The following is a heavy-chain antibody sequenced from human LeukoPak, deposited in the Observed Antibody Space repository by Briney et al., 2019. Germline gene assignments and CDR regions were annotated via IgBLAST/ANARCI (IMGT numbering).Heavy chain of an antibody. CDR2: INPNSGAT. CDR1: GFTFNNYG. J-gene: IGHJ3*02. Sequence: GGSLRLSCGASGFTFNNYGMHWVRQAPGQGLEWMGWINPNSGATNYAQNFQGRVALTRDTSISTAYMELNSLRSDDTAIYYCATSLSMMLIVASRHKLDAFDIWGQGTTVTVSS. CDR3: ATSLSMMLIVASRHKLDAFDI. V-gene: IGHV1-2*02. D-gene: IGHD3-22*01.